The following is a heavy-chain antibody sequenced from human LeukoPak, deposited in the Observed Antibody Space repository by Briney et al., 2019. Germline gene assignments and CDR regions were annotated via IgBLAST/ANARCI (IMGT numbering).Heavy chain of an antibody. V-gene: IGHV3-21*01. CDR1: GFKFSVFA. Sequence: GGSLRLSCEGSGFKFSVFAMNWVRQAPGKGLEWVSSISASGNTVDYSDSIKGRFTISRDNIKKSVYLQTTSLRAEDTAVYYCARDSYCSSTSCYRGHFDSWGQGVLVTVSS. J-gene: IGHJ4*02. CDR3: ARDSYCSSTSCYRGHFDS. CDR2: ISASGNTV. D-gene: IGHD2-2*01.